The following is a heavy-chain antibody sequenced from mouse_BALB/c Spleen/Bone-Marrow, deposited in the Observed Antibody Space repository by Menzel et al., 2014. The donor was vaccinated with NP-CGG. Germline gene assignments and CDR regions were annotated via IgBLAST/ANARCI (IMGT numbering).Heavy chain of an antibody. CDR2: INPSTGYT. Sequence: VQLQQSGAELAKPGASVKMSSKASGYTFTSYWMHWVKQRPGQGLEWIGYINPSTGYTEYNQKFKDKATLTADKPSSTAYMQLSSLTSEDSAVYYCARERYAGYYFDYWGQGTTLTVSS. CDR1: GYTFTSYW. D-gene: IGHD2-3*01. CDR3: ARERYAGYYFDY. J-gene: IGHJ2*01. V-gene: IGHV1-7*01.